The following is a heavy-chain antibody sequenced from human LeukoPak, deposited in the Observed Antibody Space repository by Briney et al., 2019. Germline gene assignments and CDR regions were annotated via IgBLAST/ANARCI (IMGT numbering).Heavy chain of an antibody. V-gene: IGHV5-51*01. CDR3: ARGSGTGYCSGGSCFLVC. CDR2: IYPGDSDT. Sequence: GESLKISCKGSGYSFTSYWIGWVRQMPGKGLEWMGIIYPGDSDTRYSPSFQGQVTISADKSISTAYLQWSSLKASDTAMYYCARGSGTGYCSGGSCFLVCWGQGTLVTVSS. J-gene: IGHJ4*02. D-gene: IGHD2-15*01. CDR1: GYSFTSYW.